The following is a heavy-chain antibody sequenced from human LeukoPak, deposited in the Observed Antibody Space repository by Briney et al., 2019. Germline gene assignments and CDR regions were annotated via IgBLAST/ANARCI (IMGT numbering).Heavy chain of an antibody. V-gene: IGHV4-4*07. CDR1: GGSISSYY. CDR3: ARGVVVAGLRYYFDS. J-gene: IGHJ4*02. D-gene: IGHD6-19*01. CDR2: IYSTGST. Sequence: SETLSLTCTVSGGSISSYYWSWIRQPAGKGLEWIGRIYSTGSTKYNPSLGSRLTMSLDTSKDQFSLKLTSVTAADTAVYYCARGVVVAGLRYYFDSWGQGSLVSVSS.